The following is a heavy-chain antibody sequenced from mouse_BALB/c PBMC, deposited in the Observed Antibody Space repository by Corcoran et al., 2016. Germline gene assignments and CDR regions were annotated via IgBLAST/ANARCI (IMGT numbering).Heavy chain of an antibody. CDR3: ANWDWYFDV. CDR2: IDPANGNT. J-gene: IGHJ1*01. D-gene: IGHD4-1*01. Sequence: VQLQHSGAELVKPGALVKLSCTSSGFNTKDTYMHWVKQRPEQGLEWIGRIDPANGNTKYDPKFQGKATITADTSSNTAYLQLSSLTSEDTAVYYCANWDWYFDVWGAGTTVTVSS. V-gene: IGHV14-3*02. CDR1: GFNTKDTY.